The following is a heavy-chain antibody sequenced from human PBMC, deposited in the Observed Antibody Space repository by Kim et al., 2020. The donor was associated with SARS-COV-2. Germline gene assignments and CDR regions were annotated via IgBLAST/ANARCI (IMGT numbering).Heavy chain of an antibody. V-gene: IGHV3-30*04. Sequence: GGSLRLSCVGSGFTFSDYAMHWVRQAPGKGLEWVAAMSFDETETYYIDSVKGRFTISRDNSKHTLDLQMNSLRPEDTAVYYCARGAPFIRGVVGYWGQGT. CDR3: ARGAPFIRGVVGY. D-gene: IGHD3-10*01. J-gene: IGHJ4*02. CDR2: MSFDETET. CDR1: GFTFSDYA.